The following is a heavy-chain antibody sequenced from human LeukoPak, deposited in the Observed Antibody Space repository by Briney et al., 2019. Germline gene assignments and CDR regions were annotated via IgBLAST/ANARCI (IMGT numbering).Heavy chain of an antibody. CDR3: ARIEHSSWPYFDY. J-gene: IGHJ4*02. CDR2: ISYDGSNK. Sequence: GGSLRLSCAASGFTFSSYAMHWVRQAPGKGLEWVAVISYDGSNKYYADSVKGRFTISRDNSKNTLYLQMNSLRAEDTAVYYCARIEHSSWPYFDYWGQGTLVTVSS. D-gene: IGHD6-13*01. V-gene: IGHV3-30*04. CDR1: GFTFSSYA.